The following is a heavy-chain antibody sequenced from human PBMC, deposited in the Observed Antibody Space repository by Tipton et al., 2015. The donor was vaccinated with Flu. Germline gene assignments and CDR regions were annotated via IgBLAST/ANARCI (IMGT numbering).Heavy chain of an antibody. Sequence: SLRLSCAASGFTFSSYWMSWVRQAPGKGLEWVANIKQDGSEKYYVDSVKGRFTISRDNAENSLYLQMNSLRAEDTAVYYCARDALDSSRNFDYWGQGTLVTVSS. J-gene: IGHJ4*02. D-gene: IGHD3-22*01. V-gene: IGHV3-7*01. CDR2: IKQDGSEK. CDR3: ARDALDSSRNFDY. CDR1: GFTFSSYW.